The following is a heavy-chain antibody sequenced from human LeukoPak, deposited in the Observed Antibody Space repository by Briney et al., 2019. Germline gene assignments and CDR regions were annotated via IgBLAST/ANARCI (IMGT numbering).Heavy chain of an antibody. CDR3: ARGHYDFWSGYLLDY. V-gene: IGHV4-34*01. Sequence: SETLSLTCAVYGGSFSGYYWSWIRQPPRKGLEWIGEINHSGSTNYNPSLKSRVTISVDTSKNQFSLKLSSVTAADTAVYYCARGHYDFWSGYLLDYWGQGTLVTVSS. CDR2: INHSGST. J-gene: IGHJ4*02. D-gene: IGHD3-3*01. CDR1: GGSFSGYY.